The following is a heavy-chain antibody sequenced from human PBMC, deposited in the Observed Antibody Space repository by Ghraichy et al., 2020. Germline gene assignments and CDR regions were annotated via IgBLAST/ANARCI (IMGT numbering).Heavy chain of an antibody. CDR1: GFPFNKFW. J-gene: IGHJ1*01. V-gene: IGHV3-7*03. Sequence: GGSLRLSCAASGFPFNKFWMTWVRQAPGKGLEWVANINDDAKERYYVDSVKGRFTISRDNAKNSLYLQMNSLRVEDTAVYYCARDPTYASPTSPKVFPLSLCSTQPDGNVVIACLVKDYF. CDR2: INDDAKER. CDR3: ARDPTYASPTSPKVFPLSLCSTQPDGNVVIACLVKDYF. D-gene: IGHD1-1*01.